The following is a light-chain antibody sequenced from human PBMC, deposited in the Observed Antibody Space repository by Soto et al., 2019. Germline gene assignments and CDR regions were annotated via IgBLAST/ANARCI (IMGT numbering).Light chain of an antibody. CDR3: QQYGGSPRT. V-gene: IGKV3-15*01. Sequence: EIVMTQSPATLSVSPGGRATLSCRASQTISGTLAWYQQKPGQAPRLLIHGASTRAPGFPARFSGSGSGTDFTLTISSLQSEDFAVYYCQQYGGSPRTFGQGTKVEIK. J-gene: IGKJ1*01. CDR1: QTISGT. CDR2: GAS.